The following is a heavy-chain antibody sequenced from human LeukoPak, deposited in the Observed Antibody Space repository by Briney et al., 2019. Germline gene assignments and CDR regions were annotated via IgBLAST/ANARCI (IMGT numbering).Heavy chain of an antibody. CDR1: GGSISSITYY. J-gene: IGHJ4*02. CDR3: ARLFGNYQNYFDY. V-gene: IGHV4-39*07. Sequence: SETLSLTCTVSGGSISSITYYWGWIRQPPGKGLEWVGHMYYRGNTFYNPSLKSRVTISVDTSKNQFSLKLRSVTAADTAVYYCARLFGNYQNYFDYWGQGTLATVSS. D-gene: IGHD1-7*01. CDR2: MYYRGNT.